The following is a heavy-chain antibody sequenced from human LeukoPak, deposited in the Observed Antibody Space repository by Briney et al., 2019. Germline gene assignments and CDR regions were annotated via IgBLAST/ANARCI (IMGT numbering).Heavy chain of an antibody. CDR2: IKYDGSDK. J-gene: IGHJ4*02. D-gene: IGHD1-26*01. CDR3: ARAFSVDY. V-gene: IGHV3-7*04. CDR1: GFTFSTFW. Sequence: GGSLRLSCAASGFTFSTFWMSWVRQAQGKGLEWVANIKYDGSDKYYVDSVKGRFTISRDNAKNSLYLQMDSLRVEDTAVYYCARAFSVDYWGQGTLVTVSS.